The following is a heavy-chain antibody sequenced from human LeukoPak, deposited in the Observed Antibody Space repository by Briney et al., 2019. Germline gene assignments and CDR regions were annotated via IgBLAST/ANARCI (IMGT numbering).Heavy chain of an antibody. D-gene: IGHD3-16*02. V-gene: IGHV3-23*01. CDR2: SGSGGST. CDR3: AKDHDYVWGSYRHYFDY. CDR1: GFTFSSYA. J-gene: IGHJ4*02. Sequence: LPGGSLRLSCAASGFTFSSYAMSWVRQAPGKGLEWVSASGSGGSTYYADSVKGRFTISRDNSKNTLYQQMNSLRAEDTAVYYCAKDHDYVWGSYRHYFDYWGQGTLVTVSS.